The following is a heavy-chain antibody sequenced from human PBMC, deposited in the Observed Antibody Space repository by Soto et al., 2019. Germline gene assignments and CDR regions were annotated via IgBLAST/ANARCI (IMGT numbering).Heavy chain of an antibody. Sequence: QVQLVESGGGVVQPGTSLRLSCVATGFTFSNYGIHWVRQAPGRGLEWVAVIWHDGSQKYLTDSVRGRFTISRDNSKNTVYLQMNSLSLEDTAVYYCEGRDAPFHVWGQGTMVTVSS. CDR3: EGRDAPFHV. J-gene: IGHJ3*01. D-gene: IGHD2-8*01. CDR1: GFTFSNYG. CDR2: IWHDGSQK. V-gene: IGHV3-33*01.